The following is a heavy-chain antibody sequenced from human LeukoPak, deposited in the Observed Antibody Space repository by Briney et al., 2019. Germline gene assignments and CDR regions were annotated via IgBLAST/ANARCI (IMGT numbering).Heavy chain of an antibody. CDR3: ARDLLLWFGESYGFDP. CDR2: INPNSGGT. V-gene: IGHV1-2*02. CDR1: GYTFTGYY. Sequence: GASVKVSCKASGYTFTGYYMHWVRQAPGQGLEWMGWINPNSGGTNYAQKFQGRVTMTRDTSISTAYMELSRLRSDDTAVYYCARDLLLWFGESYGFDPWGQGTLVTVSS. D-gene: IGHD3-10*01. J-gene: IGHJ5*02.